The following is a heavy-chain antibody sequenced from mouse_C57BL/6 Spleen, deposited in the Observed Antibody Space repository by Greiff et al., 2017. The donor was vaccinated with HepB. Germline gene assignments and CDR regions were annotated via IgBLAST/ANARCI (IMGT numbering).Heavy chain of an antibody. J-gene: IGHJ2*01. Sequence: QVQLQQPGAELVKPGASVKMSCKASGYTFTSYWITWVKQRPGQGLEWIGDIYPGSGSTNYNEKFKSKATLTVDTSSSTAYMQLSSLTSEDSAVYYCARDGYYVPSLDYWGQGTTLTVSS. V-gene: IGHV1-55*01. CDR1: GYTFTSYW. CDR2: IYPGSGST. CDR3: ARDGYYVPSLDY. D-gene: IGHD2-3*01.